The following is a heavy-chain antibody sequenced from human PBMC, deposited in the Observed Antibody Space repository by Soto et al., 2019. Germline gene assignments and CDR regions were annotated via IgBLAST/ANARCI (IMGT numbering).Heavy chain of an antibody. CDR3: AKDKGLDSYADYFDY. D-gene: IGHD3-16*01. Sequence: GGSLRLSCAASGFTFSSYAMSWVRQAPGKGLEWVSAISGSGGSTYYADSVKGRFTISRDNSKNTLYLQMNSLRAEDTVVYCCAKDKGLDSYADYFDYWGQGTLVTVSS. CDR1: GFTFSSYA. V-gene: IGHV3-23*01. CDR2: ISGSGGST. J-gene: IGHJ4*02.